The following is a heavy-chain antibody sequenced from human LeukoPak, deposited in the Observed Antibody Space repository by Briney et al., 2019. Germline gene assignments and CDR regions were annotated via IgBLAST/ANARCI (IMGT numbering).Heavy chain of an antibody. CDR2: IYYSGST. CDR1: GGSISSSSYY. Sequence: SETLSLTCTVFGGSISSSSYYWGWIRQPPGKGLEWIGSIYYSGSTYYNPSLKSRVTISVDTSKNQFSLKLSSVTAADTAVYYCARAPPTVVTGDYWGQGTLVTVSS. D-gene: IGHD4-23*01. J-gene: IGHJ4*02. CDR3: ARAPPTVVTGDY. V-gene: IGHV4-39*07.